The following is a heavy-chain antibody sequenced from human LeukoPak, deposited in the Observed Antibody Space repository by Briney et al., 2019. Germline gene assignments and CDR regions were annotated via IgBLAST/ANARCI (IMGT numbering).Heavy chain of an antibody. CDR3: ARGGLDSSGWPNPIFDY. V-gene: IGHV6-1*01. J-gene: IGHJ4*02. CDR2: TYYRSKWYN. Sequence: PSQTLSLTCAISGDSVSSNSAAWNWIRQSPSRGLEWLGRTYYRSKWYNDYAVSVKSRITINPDTSKNQFSLQLNSVTPEDTAVYYCARGGLDSSGWPNPIFDYWGQGTLVTVSS. D-gene: IGHD6-19*01. CDR1: GDSVSSNSAA.